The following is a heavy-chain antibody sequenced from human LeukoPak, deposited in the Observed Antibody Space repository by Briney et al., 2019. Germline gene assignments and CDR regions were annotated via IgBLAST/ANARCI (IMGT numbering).Heavy chain of an antibody. CDR1: GGSFSGYY. CDR3: ARDGYVRGYSSSWYPDY. CDR2: INHSGST. Sequence: SETLSLTCAVYGGSFSGYYWSWIRQPPGKGLEWIGEINHSGSTNYNPSLKSRVTISVDTSKNQFSLKLSSVTAADTAVYYCARDGYVRGYSSSWYPDYWGQGTLVTVSS. D-gene: IGHD6-13*01. J-gene: IGHJ4*02. V-gene: IGHV4-34*01.